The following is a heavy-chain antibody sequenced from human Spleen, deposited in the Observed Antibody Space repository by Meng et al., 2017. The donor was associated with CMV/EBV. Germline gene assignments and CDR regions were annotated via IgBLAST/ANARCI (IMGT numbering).Heavy chain of an antibody. Sequence: GGSLRLSCAASGFTFSSYAMSWVRQAPGKGLEWVSAISGSGGSTYYADSVKGRFTISRDNAKNSLYLQMNSLRAEDTAVYYCARELIGNYFDYWGQGTLVNVSS. CDR1: GFTFSSYA. V-gene: IGHV3-23*01. J-gene: IGHJ4*02. CDR3: ARELIGNYFDY. CDR2: ISGSGGST.